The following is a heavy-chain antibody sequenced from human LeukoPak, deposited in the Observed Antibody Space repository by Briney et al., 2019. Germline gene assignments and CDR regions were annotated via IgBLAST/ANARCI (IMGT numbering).Heavy chain of an antibody. D-gene: IGHD5-18*01. CDR3: ARGGIQLWESSY. Sequence: GGSLRLSCAASGFTFSSYGMHWVRQAPGKGLEWVAFIRYDGSNKYYADSVKGRFTISRDNSKNTLYLQMGSLRAEDMAVYYCARGGIQLWESSYWGQGTLVTVSS. J-gene: IGHJ4*02. CDR2: IRYDGSNK. V-gene: IGHV3-30*02. CDR1: GFTFSSYG.